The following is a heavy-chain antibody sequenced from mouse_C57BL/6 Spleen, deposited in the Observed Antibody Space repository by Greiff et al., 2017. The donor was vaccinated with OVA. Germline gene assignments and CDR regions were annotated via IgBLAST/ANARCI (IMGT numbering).Heavy chain of an antibody. CDR2: INPSSGYT. CDR3: ARDDYDPVDFGY. V-gene: IGHV1-7*01. D-gene: IGHD2-4*01. Sequence: VQLQQSGAELAKPGASVKLSCKASGYTFTSYWMHWVKQRPGQGLEWIGYINPSSGYTKYNQKFKDKATLTADTSSSTAYMPLSSLTYEDSAVYDCARDDYDPVDFGYWGQGATLTVSS. CDR1: GYTFTSYW. J-gene: IGHJ2*01.